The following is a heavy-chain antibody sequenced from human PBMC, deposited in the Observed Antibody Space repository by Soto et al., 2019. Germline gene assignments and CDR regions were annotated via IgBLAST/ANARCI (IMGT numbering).Heavy chain of an antibody. CDR1: VFTFSTYA. D-gene: IGHD3-16*01. CDR3: AKDHWGSY. Sequence: GGSLRLSCVASVFTFSTYAMSWVRQAPGKGLEWVSAISGSGGGTYYADSVKGRFTISRDNSKNTLYLQMNSLRAEDTALYYCAKDHWGSYSGQGTLVTVSS. J-gene: IGHJ4*02. V-gene: IGHV3-23*01. CDR2: ISGSGGGT.